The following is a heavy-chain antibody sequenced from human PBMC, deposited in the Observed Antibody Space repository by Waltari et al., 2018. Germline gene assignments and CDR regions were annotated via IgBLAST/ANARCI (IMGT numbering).Heavy chain of an antibody. V-gene: IGHV4-4*07. CDR2: IYTSGST. J-gene: IGHJ3*02. CDR3: ARDNPAENDHLNIAAAAHDAFDI. D-gene: IGHD6-13*01. Sequence: QVQLQESGPGLVKPSETLSLTCTVAGGSISSYYWSWIRQPAGKGLEWIGRIYTSGSTTHNPSLKSRVPMSVDTSKNQSSLKLSCVTAADTAVYYCARDNPAENDHLNIAAAAHDAFDIWGQGTMVTVSS. CDR1: GGSISSYY.